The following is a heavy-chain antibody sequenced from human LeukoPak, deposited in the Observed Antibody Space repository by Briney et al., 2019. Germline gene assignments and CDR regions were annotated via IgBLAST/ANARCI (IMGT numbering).Heavy chain of an antibody. Sequence: GGSLRLSCAASGFTFSSYGMHWVRQAPGKGLEWVAVIWYDGSNKYYADSVKGRFTISRDNAKNSLYLQMNSLRAEDTALYYCARVKGSGYRNSIDYWGQGTLVTVSS. V-gene: IGHV3-33*01. CDR3: ARVKGSGYRNSIDY. D-gene: IGHD3-3*01. CDR1: GFTFSSYG. J-gene: IGHJ4*02. CDR2: IWYDGSNK.